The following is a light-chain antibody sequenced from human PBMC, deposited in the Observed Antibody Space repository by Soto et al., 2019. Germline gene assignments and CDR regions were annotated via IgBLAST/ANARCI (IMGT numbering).Light chain of an antibody. J-gene: IGLJ2*01. CDR1: SSDVGGYNY. V-gene: IGLV2-14*01. Sequence: QSALTQPASVSGSPGQSITISCTGTSSDVGGYNYVSWFQHHPGKAPKLIIYEVSYRPSGVSNRFSASKSGNTASLTISGLQADDEADYYCNSFTTTATLIFGGGTKLTVL. CDR2: EVS. CDR3: NSFTTTATLI.